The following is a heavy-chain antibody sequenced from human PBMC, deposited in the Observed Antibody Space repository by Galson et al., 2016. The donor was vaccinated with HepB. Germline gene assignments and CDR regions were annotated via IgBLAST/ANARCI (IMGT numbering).Heavy chain of an antibody. CDR1: GFTFSSYS. J-gene: IGHJ4*02. V-gene: IGHV3-21*03. CDR3: ASHYDILTGYFYGYYFDY. CDR2: ISSSSSYI. Sequence: SLRLSCAASGFTFSSYSINWVRQAPGKGLEWVSSISSSSSYIYYADSVKGRFTISRDNAKNSLYLQMNSLRDGDTAVYYCASHYDILTGYFYGYYFDYWCQGTLVTVSS. D-gene: IGHD3-9*01.